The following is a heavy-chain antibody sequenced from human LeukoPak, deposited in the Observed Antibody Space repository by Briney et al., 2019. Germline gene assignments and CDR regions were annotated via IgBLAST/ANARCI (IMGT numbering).Heavy chain of an antibody. D-gene: IGHD3-22*01. J-gene: IGHJ5*02. V-gene: IGHV1-2*06. CDR2: INPNSGGT. Sequence: GASVKVSCKASGYSFTDYYMHWVRQAPGQGLEWMGRINPNSGGTNYAQKFQGRVTMTRDTSISTAYMELSRLRSDDTAVYYCARAYYDSSGPLRGFDPWGQGTLVTVSS. CDR3: ARAYYDSSGPLRGFDP. CDR1: GYSFTDYY.